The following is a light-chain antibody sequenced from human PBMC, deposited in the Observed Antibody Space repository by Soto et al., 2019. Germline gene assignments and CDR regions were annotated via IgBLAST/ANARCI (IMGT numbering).Light chain of an antibody. J-gene: IGKJ5*01. CDR2: GVS. Sequence: EIVMTQSPATLSLSPGDTATLSCRASQSVDTNLAWYVQKPGQAPRRLMYGVSTWGTGVTARFSGSRSGTEFTLTISSLQSEDFAIYYCQQYKSWPITFGQGTRLEIK. CDR3: QQYKSWPIT. CDR1: QSVDTN. V-gene: IGKV3D-15*01.